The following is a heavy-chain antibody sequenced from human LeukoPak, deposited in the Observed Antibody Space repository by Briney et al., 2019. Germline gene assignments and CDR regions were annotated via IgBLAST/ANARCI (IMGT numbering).Heavy chain of an antibody. Sequence: SQTLSLTCTVSGGSISSGGYYWSWIRQHPGKGLEWIGYIYYSGSTYYNPSLKSRVTISVDTSKNQFSLKLSSVTAADTAVYYCARDSLYCSSTSCYYYYGTDVWGQGTTVTVSS. CDR2: IYYSGST. J-gene: IGHJ6*02. CDR3: ARDSLYCSSTSCYYYYGTDV. CDR1: GGSISSGGYY. D-gene: IGHD2-2*01. V-gene: IGHV4-31*03.